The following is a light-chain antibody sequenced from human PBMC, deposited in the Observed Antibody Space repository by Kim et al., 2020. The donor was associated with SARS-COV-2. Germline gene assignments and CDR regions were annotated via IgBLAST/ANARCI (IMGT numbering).Light chain of an antibody. CDR1: QSVTSNS. CDR3: QQYGDSPRT. V-gene: IGKV3-20*01. J-gene: IGKJ2*01. CDR2: GAS. Sequence: GERATLSCRASQSVTSNSFAWYQQSPGQAPRLLIYGASTRAAGIPDRFSGSGSGADFTLTINRLEPEDSAVYYCQQYGDSPRTFGQGTKVDIK.